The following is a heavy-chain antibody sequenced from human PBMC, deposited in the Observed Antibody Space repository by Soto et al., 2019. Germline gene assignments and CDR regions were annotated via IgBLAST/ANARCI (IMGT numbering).Heavy chain of an antibody. CDR1: GFTFSSYW. Sequence: LRLSCAASGFTFSSYWMSWVRQAPGKGLEWVANIKQDGSEKYYVDSVKGRFTISRDNAKNSLYLQMNSLRAEDTAVYYCAREGARWLQSTGPEYWGQGTLVTVSS. CDR2: IKQDGSEK. V-gene: IGHV3-7*03. D-gene: IGHD5-12*01. CDR3: AREGARWLQSTGPEY. J-gene: IGHJ4*02.